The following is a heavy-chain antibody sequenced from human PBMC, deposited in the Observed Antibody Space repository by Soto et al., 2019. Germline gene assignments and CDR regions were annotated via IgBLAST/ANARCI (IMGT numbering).Heavy chain of an antibody. J-gene: IGHJ4*02. CDR3: ARYFGTTVVKKDFGSFDY. V-gene: IGHV3-33*01. Sequence: QVQLVESGGGVVQPGRSLRLSCAASGFTFSNYGMHWVRQAPGKGLEWVAILWYDGSNKFYADSVKGRFTISRDNSKNMLYFQMNSLRAEDTAVYYCARYFGTTVVKKDFGSFDYWGQGTLVTVSS. D-gene: IGHD4-17*01. CDR2: LWYDGSNK. CDR1: GFTFSNYG.